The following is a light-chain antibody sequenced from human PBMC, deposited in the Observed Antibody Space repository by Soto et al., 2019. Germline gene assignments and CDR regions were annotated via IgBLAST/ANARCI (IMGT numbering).Light chain of an antibody. CDR2: GAS. J-gene: IGKJ4*01. V-gene: IGKV3D-20*02. Sequence: EILLTQSPGTLSLSPGERATLSCRASQSVSNNYLAWYQQKPGQAPRILIYGASNRDTGIPDRFSGSGSGTDFTLPISSLQSEDFSVYYCQQHNNWPLTFGGGTKVDIK. CDR3: QQHNNWPLT. CDR1: QSVSNNY.